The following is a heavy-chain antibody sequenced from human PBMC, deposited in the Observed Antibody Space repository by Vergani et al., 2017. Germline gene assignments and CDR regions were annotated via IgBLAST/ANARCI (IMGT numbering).Heavy chain of an antibody. J-gene: IGHJ6*03. V-gene: IGHV4-39*07. CDR1: GGSISSSSYY. D-gene: IGHD6-13*01. CDR2: IYYSGST. CDR3: ARSQYSSSWYSSGIFYYYYYYMDV. Sequence: QLQLQESGPGLVKPSETLSLTCTVSGGSISSSSYYWGWIRQPPGKGLEWIGSIYYSGSTYYNPSLKSRVTISVDTSKNQFSLKLSSVTAADTAVYYCARSQYSSSWYSSGIFYYYYYYMDVWGKGTTVTVSS.